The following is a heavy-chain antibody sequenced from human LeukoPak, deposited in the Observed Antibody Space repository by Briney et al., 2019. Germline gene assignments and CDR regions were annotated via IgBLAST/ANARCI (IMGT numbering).Heavy chain of an antibody. D-gene: IGHD2-2*01. CDR1: GFTFSSYG. V-gene: IGHV3-30*18. Sequence: GRSLRLSCAASGFTFSSYGMHWVRQAPGKGLEWVAVISYDGSNKYYADPVKGRFTISRDNSKNTLYLQMNSLRAEDTAVYYCAKSTAPAGYYLDYWGQGILVTVSS. CDR3: AKSTAPAGYYLDY. CDR2: ISYDGSNK. J-gene: IGHJ4*02.